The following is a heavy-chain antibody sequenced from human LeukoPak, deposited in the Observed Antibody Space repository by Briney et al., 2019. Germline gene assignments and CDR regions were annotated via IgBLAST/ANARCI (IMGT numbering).Heavy chain of an antibody. CDR1: GYTFTSYD. J-gene: IGHJ5*02. Sequence: ASVKVSCKASGYTFTSYDINWVRQATGQGLEWMGWMNPNSGNTGYAQKFQGRVTITRNTSISTAYMELSSLRSEDTAVYYCARAITFGGENWFDPWGQGTLVTVSS. V-gene: IGHV1-8*03. CDR2: MNPNSGNT. CDR3: ARAITFGGENWFDP. D-gene: IGHD3-16*01.